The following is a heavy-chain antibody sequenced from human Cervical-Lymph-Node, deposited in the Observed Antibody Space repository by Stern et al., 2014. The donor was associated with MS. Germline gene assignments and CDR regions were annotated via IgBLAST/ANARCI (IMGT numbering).Heavy chain of an antibody. CDR1: GCSLSHYK. Sequence: QVQLVASGAELKKPASSVKVSCKASGCSLSHYKITWVRHAPGQGLEWMGRILPALNGANYEQKFQGRLTITADKSTSTAYMEMSSLRSDDTAVYYCAGPAPLDWGQGTLVTVSS. J-gene: IGHJ4*02. D-gene: IGHD2-2*01. V-gene: IGHV1-69*02. CDR2: ILPALNGA. CDR3: AGPAPLD.